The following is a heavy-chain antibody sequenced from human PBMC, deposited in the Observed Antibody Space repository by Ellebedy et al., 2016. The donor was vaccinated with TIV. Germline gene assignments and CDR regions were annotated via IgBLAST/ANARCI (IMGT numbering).Heavy chain of an antibody. CDR2: INPNTGGT. J-gene: IGHJ4*02. D-gene: IGHD2-2*02. V-gene: IGHV1-2*02. CDR1: GYSFIGYY. Sequence: ASVKVSCKASGYSFIGYYLHWVRQAPGQGFEWMGWINPNTGGTDYAQKFQDRVKMTRDTSLTTADMELSSLRPDDGAVYFCARDPGYCKSTSCYNLDFFDFWGQGTLVTVSS. CDR3: ARDPGYCKSTSCYNLDFFDF.